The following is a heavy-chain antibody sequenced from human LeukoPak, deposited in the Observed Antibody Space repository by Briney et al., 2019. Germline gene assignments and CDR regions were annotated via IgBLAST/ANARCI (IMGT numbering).Heavy chain of an antibody. CDR3: ARDTDWLSFKNYYYYGMDV. V-gene: IGHV3-48*01. CDR2: ISSSSSTI. J-gene: IGHJ6*02. CDR1: GFTFSSYS. D-gene: IGHD3/OR15-3a*01. Sequence: GGSLRLSCAASGFTFSSYSMNWVRQAPGKGLEWVSYISSSSSTIYYADSVKGRFTISRDNAKNSLYLQMNSLRAEDTAVYYCARDTDWLSFKNYYYYGMDVWGQGTTVTVSS.